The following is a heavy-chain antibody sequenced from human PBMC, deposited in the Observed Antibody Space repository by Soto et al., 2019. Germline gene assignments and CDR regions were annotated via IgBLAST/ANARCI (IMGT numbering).Heavy chain of an antibody. J-gene: IGHJ6*02. D-gene: IGHD1-26*01. CDR3: ASDLVGASDSYGLDV. Sequence: GGSLRLSCAASGFTFSNYGMHWVRQAPGKGLEWVAIIWHDGNNKYYADSVRGRFIISRDNSKNRLYLQMDSLRAEDTAVYYCASDLVGASDSYGLDVWGQGTPVTVSS. CDR2: IWHDGNNK. V-gene: IGHV3-33*01. CDR1: GFTFSNYG.